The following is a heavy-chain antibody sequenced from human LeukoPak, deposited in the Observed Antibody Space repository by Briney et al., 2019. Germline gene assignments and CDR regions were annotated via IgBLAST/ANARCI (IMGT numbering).Heavy chain of an antibody. D-gene: IGHD3-22*01. J-gene: IGHJ6*04. CDR1: GFTVSSNY. CDR3: ARDVPHTYYYDSSGYYAPDV. V-gene: IGHV3-53*01. CDR2: IYSGGST. Sequence: GGSLRLSCAASGFTVSSNYMSWVRQAPGKGLEWVSVIYSGGSTYHADSVKGRFTISRDNSKNTLYLQMNSLRAEDTAVYYCARDVPHTYYYDSSGYYAPDVWGKGTTVTVSS.